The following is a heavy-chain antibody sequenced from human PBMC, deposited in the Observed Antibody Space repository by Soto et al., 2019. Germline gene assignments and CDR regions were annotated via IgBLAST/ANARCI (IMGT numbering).Heavy chain of an antibody. CDR2: IRSKANSYAT. Sequence: LRLSCAASGFTFSGSAMHWVRQASGKGLEWVGRIRSKANSYATAYAASVKGRFTISRDDSKNTAYLQMNSLKTEDTAVYYCTRPVIAVAGTGLNWFDPWGQGTLVTVSS. J-gene: IGHJ5*02. V-gene: IGHV3-73*01. CDR1: GFTFSGSA. CDR3: TRPVIAVAGTGLNWFDP. D-gene: IGHD6-19*01.